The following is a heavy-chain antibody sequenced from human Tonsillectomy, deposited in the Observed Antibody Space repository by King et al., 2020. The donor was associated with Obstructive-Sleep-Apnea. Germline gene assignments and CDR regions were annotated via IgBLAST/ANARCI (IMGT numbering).Heavy chain of an antibody. CDR3: AHNLRRFGATDY. Sequence: TLKESGPTLVKPTQTVTLTCTFSWFSLSTSGVGVGGIREPPGKVLEWVALIYCNDCKRYIPSLKSRLTITKDTSKNQVVLTMTNMDPVDTATYYCAHNLRRFGATDYWGQGTLVTVSS. CDR1: WFSLSTSGVG. D-gene: IGHD3-10*01. CDR2: IYCNDCK. V-gene: IGHV2-5*01. J-gene: IGHJ4*02.